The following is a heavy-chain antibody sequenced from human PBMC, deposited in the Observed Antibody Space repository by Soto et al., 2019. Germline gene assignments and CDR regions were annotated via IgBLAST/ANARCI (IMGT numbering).Heavy chain of an antibody. D-gene: IGHD7-27*01. CDR3: TRHWGSRAVDI. V-gene: IGHV3-49*04. CDR1: GFTFGDYA. Sequence: PGGSLRLSCTASGFTFGDYAMSWVRQAPGKGLEWVGFIRSKAYGGTTEYAASVKGRFTXXXXXXKXIXYXXXXSLXTEDTAVYYCTRHWGSRAVDIWGQGTMVTVSS. J-gene: IGHJ3*02. CDR2: IRSKAYGGTT.